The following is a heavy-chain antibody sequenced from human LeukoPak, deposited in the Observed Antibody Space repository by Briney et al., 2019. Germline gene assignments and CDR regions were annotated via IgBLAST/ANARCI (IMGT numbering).Heavy chain of an antibody. V-gene: IGHV4-61*01. J-gene: IGHJ4*02. D-gene: IGHD3-3*01. Sequence: PSETLSLTCTVSGGSVNSGSYYWNWIRQPPGKGLEWIGYIYYSGSTNYNPSLKSRVTISVDTSKNQFSLKLSSVTAADTAVYYCARGGSGYPFDYWGQGTLVIVSS. CDR2: IYYSGST. CDR1: GGSVNSGSYY. CDR3: ARGGSGYPFDY.